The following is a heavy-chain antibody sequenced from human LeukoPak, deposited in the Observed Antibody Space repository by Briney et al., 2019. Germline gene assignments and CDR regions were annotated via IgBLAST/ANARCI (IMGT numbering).Heavy chain of an antibody. Sequence: GGSLRLSCAESGFTFSSYGMHWVRQAPCKGLEWVEVIWYDGSNKYYADSVKGRFTISRDNSKNTLYLQMNSLRAEDTAVYYCAKQNYKDCSGGSCYTSGFDYWGQGTLVTVSS. V-gene: IGHV3-33*06. CDR1: GFTFSSYG. CDR3: AKQNYKDCSGGSCYTSGFDY. J-gene: IGHJ4*02. CDR2: IWYDGSNK. D-gene: IGHD2-15*01.